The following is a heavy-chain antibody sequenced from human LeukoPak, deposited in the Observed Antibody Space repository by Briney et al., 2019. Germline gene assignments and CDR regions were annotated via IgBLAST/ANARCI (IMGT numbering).Heavy chain of an antibody. D-gene: IGHD3-10*02. Sequence: PVGSLRLSCAASVFTLSSYEMNCVRQAPGKGLGWVSYISSSGSTIYYADPVKGRFTISRDNAKNSLYLQMNSLRAEDTAVYYCAELGITMIGGVWGKGTTVTISS. V-gene: IGHV3-48*03. J-gene: IGHJ6*04. CDR3: AELGITMIGGV. CDR2: ISSSGSTI. CDR1: VFTLSSYE.